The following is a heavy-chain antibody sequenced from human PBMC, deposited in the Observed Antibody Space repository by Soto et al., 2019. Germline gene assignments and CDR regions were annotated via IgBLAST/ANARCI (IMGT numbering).Heavy chain of an antibody. D-gene: IGHD5-18*01. Sequence: SETLSLTGTGSGGSISSYYWSWIRQPPGKGLEWIGYIYYSGSTNYNPSLKSRVTISVDTSKNQFSLKLSSVTAADTAVYYCARDLITYSYGHYYYYGMDVWGQGTTVTVSS. J-gene: IGHJ6*02. V-gene: IGHV4-59*01. CDR3: ARDLITYSYGHYYYYGMDV. CDR1: GGSISSYY. CDR2: IYYSGST.